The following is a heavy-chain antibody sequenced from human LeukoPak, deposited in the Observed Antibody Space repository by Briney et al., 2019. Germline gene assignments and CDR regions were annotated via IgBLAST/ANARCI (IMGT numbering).Heavy chain of an antibody. CDR2: IYYSGST. V-gene: IGHV4-59*08. CDR1: GGSIGTYY. D-gene: IGHD3-10*01. Sequence: SETLSLTCTVSGGSIGTYYWSWFRQPPGKGLEWIGYIYYSGSTNYNPSLKSRVTISVDTSKNQFSLKLSSVTAADTAVYYCARQKGFGEPFYYYYGMDVWGQGTTVTVSS. J-gene: IGHJ6*02. CDR3: ARQKGFGEPFYYYYGMDV.